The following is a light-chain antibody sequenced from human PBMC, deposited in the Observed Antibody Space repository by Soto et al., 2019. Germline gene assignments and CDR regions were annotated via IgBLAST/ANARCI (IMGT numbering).Light chain of an antibody. V-gene: IGKV3-15*01. Sequence: ERVMTQSPATLSVSPRERATLSCRASQSINSNLAWYQQKPGQAPRLLIYGASTRATGIPARFSGSGSGTEFTLTISSLQSEDFAVYYCQQYNNWPFTFGPGTKVDIK. CDR3: QQYNNWPFT. CDR1: QSINSN. J-gene: IGKJ3*01. CDR2: GAS.